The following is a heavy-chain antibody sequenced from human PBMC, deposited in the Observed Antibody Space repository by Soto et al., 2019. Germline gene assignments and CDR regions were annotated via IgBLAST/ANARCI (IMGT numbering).Heavy chain of an antibody. Sequence: ASVKVSRKSSGDPFTGYYRHWVRQAPGQWLEWMGWINPNSGGTNPAQKFQGWVTMTRDTSISTAYMELTRLRSDDPAVYYCARGDCSGGRCSEDYYYYGLDDWGQGNTVTVSS. CDR3: ARGDCSGGRCSEDYYYYGLDD. CDR2: INPNSGGT. V-gene: IGHV1-2*04. D-gene: IGHD2-15*01. J-gene: IGHJ6*02. CDR1: GDPFTGYY.